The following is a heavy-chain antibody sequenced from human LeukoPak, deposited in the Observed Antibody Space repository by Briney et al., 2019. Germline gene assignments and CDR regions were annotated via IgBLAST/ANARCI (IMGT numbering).Heavy chain of an antibody. Sequence: GASVKVSCKASGGTFSSYAISRVRQAPGQGLEWMGGIIPIFSTANYAQKFQGRVTITADESTSTAYMELSSLRSEDTAVYYCARDVGAYCGGDCYSDDAFDIWGQGTMVTVSS. J-gene: IGHJ3*02. CDR1: GGTFSSYA. D-gene: IGHD2-21*02. V-gene: IGHV1-69*13. CDR3: ARDVGAYCGGDCYSDDAFDI. CDR2: IIPIFSTA.